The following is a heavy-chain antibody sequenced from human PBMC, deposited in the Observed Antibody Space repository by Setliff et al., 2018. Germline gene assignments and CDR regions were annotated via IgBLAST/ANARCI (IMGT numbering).Heavy chain of an antibody. V-gene: IGHV4-4*09. CDR1: GGSVNDYY. Sequence: KTSETLSLTCTVSGGSVNDYYWSWIRRPPGKGLEWIGRIFPAGTTNYNPDLKSRVTMSVDTSKKRFSLMLRSVTAADTAIYYCARYNSSAACFDLWGPGTLVTVSS. D-gene: IGHD1-20*01. J-gene: IGHJ5*02. CDR2: IFPAGTT. CDR3: ARYNSSAACFDL.